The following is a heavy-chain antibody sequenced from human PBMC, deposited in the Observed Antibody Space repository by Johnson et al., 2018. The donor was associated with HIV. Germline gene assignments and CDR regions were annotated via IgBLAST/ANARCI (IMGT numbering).Heavy chain of an antibody. V-gene: IGHV3-66*01. CDR3: AREKIHAFDI. CDR2: IYRGDST. CDR1: GFTVSSNY. J-gene: IGHJ3*02. Sequence: VQPVESGGGVVQPGGSLRLSCAASGFTVSSNYMSWVRQAPGKGLEWVSVIYRGDSTYYADSVKGRFIISRDNSKHTLYLQMNSLRADDTAVYYCAREKIHAFDIWGQGTMVTVSS.